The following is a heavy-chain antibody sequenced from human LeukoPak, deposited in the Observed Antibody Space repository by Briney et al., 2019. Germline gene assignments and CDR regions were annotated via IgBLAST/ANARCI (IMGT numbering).Heavy chain of an antibody. CDR3: VKERSRTGYFED. Sequence: GGSLRLSCAGTGFSVSGNYMAWVRQAPGKGLEWVSTIYGGGSTYYADSVKGRFTISRDNAKNSLYLQMNSLRVEDTAFYYCVKERSRTGYFEDWGQGTLVTVSS. V-gene: IGHV3-53*05. J-gene: IGHJ4*02. D-gene: IGHD2-2*01. CDR2: IYGGGST. CDR1: GFSVSGNY.